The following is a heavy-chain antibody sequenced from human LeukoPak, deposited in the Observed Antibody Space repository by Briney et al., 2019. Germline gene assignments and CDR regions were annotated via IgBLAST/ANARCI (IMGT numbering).Heavy chain of an antibody. CDR2: INSDGSST. CDR3: AKDATVSVDGSWYY. Sequence: GGSLRLSCAASGFTFSSYWMHWVRQAPGKGLVWVSRINSDGSSTSYADSVKGRFTISRDNSKNTLYLQMNSLRAEDTAVYYCAKDATVSVDGSWYYWGQGTLVTVSS. CDR1: GFTFSSYW. V-gene: IGHV3-74*01. J-gene: IGHJ4*02. D-gene: IGHD4-11*01.